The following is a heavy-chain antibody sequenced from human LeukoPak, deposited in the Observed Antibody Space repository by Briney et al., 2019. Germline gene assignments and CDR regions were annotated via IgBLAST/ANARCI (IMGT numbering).Heavy chain of an antibody. CDR1: GFTFSSYA. Sequence: GGSLRLSCAASGFTFSSYAMSWVRQPPGKGLQWVSGISRSGATTGYADSVKGRFTISRDNAKNFVYLQMDRLRAEDTALYYCARVSSSWYFWYFDLWGRGTLVTVSS. D-gene: IGHD6-13*01. J-gene: IGHJ2*01. CDR3: ARVSSSWYFWYFDL. V-gene: IGHV3-20*04. CDR2: ISRSGATT.